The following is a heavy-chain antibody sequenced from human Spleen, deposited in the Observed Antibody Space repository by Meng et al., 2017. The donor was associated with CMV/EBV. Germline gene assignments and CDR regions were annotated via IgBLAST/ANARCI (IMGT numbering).Heavy chain of an antibody. CDR2: IRYDGSNK. J-gene: IGHJ4*02. CDR1: GFTFSDHA. Sequence: GESLKISCAASGFTFSDHAMHWVRQAPGKGLEWVAFIRYDGSNKYYADSVKGRFTISRDNSKNTLYLQMNSLRAEDTAVYYCAKDQGDIVVVLDYWGQGTLVTVSS. V-gene: IGHV3-30*02. D-gene: IGHD2-15*01. CDR3: AKDQGDIVVVLDY.